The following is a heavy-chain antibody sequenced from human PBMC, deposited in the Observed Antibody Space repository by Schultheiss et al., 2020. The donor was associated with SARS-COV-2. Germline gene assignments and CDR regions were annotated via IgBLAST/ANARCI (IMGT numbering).Heavy chain of an antibody. D-gene: IGHD2-15*01. CDR3: ARDLSSRDCSGGSCYSDDVQYYYYGMDV. V-gene: IGHV4-34*01. CDR2: IDQYGRT. J-gene: IGHJ6*02. CDR1: GGSISSYY. Sequence: GSLRLSCTVSGGSISSYYWSWIRQPPGEGLEWIGDIDQYGRTNYNPSLKSRLTISVDTSKNQFSLKLSSVTAADTAVYYCARDLSSRDCSGGSCYSDDVQYYYYGMDVWGQGTTVTVSS.